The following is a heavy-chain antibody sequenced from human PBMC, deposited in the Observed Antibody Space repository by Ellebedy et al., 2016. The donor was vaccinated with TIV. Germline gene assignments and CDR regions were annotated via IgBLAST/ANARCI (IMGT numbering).Heavy chain of an antibody. J-gene: IGHJ4*02. Sequence: GESLKISCAASGFTFSSYPMHWVRQVPGKGLEWVAVISSDGSNKYYADSVKGRFTISRDNSKNTFYLQMNSLRVEDTAVYYCASGGTSDYWGQGALVTVSS. CDR3: ASGGTSDY. V-gene: IGHV3-30-3*01. D-gene: IGHD2-2*01. CDR1: GFTFSSYP. CDR2: ISSDGSNK.